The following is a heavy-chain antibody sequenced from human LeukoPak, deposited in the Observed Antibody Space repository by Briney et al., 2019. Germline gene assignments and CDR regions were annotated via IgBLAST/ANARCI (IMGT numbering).Heavy chain of an antibody. J-gene: IGHJ3*02. V-gene: IGHV4-59*01. CDR3: ARERVSIAARQDAFDI. CDR2: IYYSGST. Sequence: PSETLSLTCTVSGGSISSYYWSWIRQPPGKGLEWIGYIYYSGSTNYNPSLKSRVTISVDTSKNQFSLKLSSVTAADTAVYYCARERVSIAARQDAFDIWGQGTMVTVSS. CDR1: GGSISSYY. D-gene: IGHD6-6*01.